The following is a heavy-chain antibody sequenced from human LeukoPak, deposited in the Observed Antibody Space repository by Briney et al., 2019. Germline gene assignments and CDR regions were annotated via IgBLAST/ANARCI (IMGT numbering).Heavy chain of an antibody. CDR3: ARDHLYCSGGSCHLYYFDY. CDR2: ISSSSSTI. J-gene: IGHJ4*02. CDR1: GFTFDDYG. D-gene: IGHD2-15*01. Sequence: GGSLRLSCAASGFTFDDYGMSWVRQAPGKGLEWVSYISSSSSTIYYADSVKGRFTISRDNAKNSLYLQMNSLRAEDTAVYYCARDHLYCSGGSCHLYYFDYWGQGTLVTVSS. V-gene: IGHV3-48*01.